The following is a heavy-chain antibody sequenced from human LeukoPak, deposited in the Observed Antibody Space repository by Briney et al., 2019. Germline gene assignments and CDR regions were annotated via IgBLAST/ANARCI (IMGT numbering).Heavy chain of an antibody. CDR3: AKYGVGSTYFDY. Sequence: SETLSLTCTVSGASISSYYWSWIRQTPGKGLEWIGYISYTGSTDYNPSLKSRVTVSADSSKNDFSLKLTSVTAADMAVYYCAKYGVGSTYFDYWGQGILVTVSS. D-gene: IGHD1-26*01. J-gene: IGHJ4*02. CDR2: ISYTGST. CDR1: GASISSYY. V-gene: IGHV4-59*01.